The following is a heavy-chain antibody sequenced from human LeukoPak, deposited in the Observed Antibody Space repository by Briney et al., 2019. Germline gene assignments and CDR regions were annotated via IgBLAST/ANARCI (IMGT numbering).Heavy chain of an antibody. D-gene: IGHD6-19*01. CDR1: GYTFTGYY. Sequence: ASVKVSCKASGYTFTGYYMHWVRQAPGQGLEWMGWINPNSGGTNYAQKFQGRVTMTRDTSISTAYMELSRLRSDDTAVYYCARDRDGWYTFDCWGRGTLVTVSS. V-gene: IGHV1-2*02. J-gene: IGHJ4*02. CDR2: INPNSGGT. CDR3: ARDRDGWYTFDC.